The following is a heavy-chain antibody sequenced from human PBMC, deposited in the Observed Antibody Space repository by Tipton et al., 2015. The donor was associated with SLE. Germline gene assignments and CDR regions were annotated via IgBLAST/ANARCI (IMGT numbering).Heavy chain of an antibody. Sequence: SLRLSCAASGFTFRNYAMSWVRQAPGKGLEWVSVIYIDGGTYYADSVKGRFTISRDVSKNSVYLQMNSLRDEDTAVYYCATVRGAYDAFDVWGQGSMVTVSS. V-gene: IGHV3-23*03. CDR3: ATVRGAYDAFDV. D-gene: IGHD1-26*01. CDR2: IYIDGGT. J-gene: IGHJ3*01. CDR1: GFTFRNYA.